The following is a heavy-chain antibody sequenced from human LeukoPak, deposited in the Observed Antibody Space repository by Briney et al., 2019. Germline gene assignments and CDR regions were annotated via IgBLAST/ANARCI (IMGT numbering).Heavy chain of an antibody. J-gene: IGHJ5*01. D-gene: IGHD3-16*01. V-gene: IGHV4-59*01. CDR2: IHYSGTT. CDR1: GGSISFFF. Sequence: SETLSLTCNVSGGSISFFFWSWIRQSPGKGLEWIAYIHYSGTTNHNPSLKSRVTISLDTSKNQLSLNLTSVTAADTAVYYCARGGVLPRGFDSWGQGTLVTVSS. CDR3: ARGGVLPRGFDS.